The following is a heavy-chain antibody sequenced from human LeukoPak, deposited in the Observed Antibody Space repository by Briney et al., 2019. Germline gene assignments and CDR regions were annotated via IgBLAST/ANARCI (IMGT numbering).Heavy chain of an antibody. CDR3: ARNYYGSGSYLVGFDY. J-gene: IGHJ4*02. V-gene: IGHV1-8*01. CDR1: GYTLTELS. D-gene: IGHD3-10*01. Sequence: ASVKVSCKVSGYTLTELSMHWVRQATGQGLEWMGWMNPNSGNTGYAQKFQGRVTMTRNTSISTAYMELSSLRSEDTAVYYCARNYYGSGSYLVGFDYWGQGTLVTVSS. CDR2: MNPNSGNT.